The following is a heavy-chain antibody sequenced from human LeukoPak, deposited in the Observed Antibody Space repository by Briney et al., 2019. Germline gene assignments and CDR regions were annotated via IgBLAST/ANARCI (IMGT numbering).Heavy chain of an antibody. V-gene: IGHV3-21*04. Sequence: GGSLRLSCAASGFTFSSYSVNWVRQAPGKGLEWVSSISSSSSYIYYSDSVKGRFTISRDNSKNTLYLQMNSLRAEDTAVYYCAKEIYGDSTGGRFQHWGQGTLVTVSS. CDR3: AKEIYGDSTGGRFQH. CDR2: ISSSSSYI. CDR1: GFTFSSYS. J-gene: IGHJ1*01. D-gene: IGHD4-17*01.